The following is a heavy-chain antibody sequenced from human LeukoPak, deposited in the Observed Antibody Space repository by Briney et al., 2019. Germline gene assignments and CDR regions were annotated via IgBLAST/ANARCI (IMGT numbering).Heavy chain of an antibody. D-gene: IGHD3-10*01. CDR2: IIPILGIA. V-gene: IGHV1-69*04. Sequence: SVKVSCKASGGTFSSYAISWVRQAPGQGLEWMGRIIPILGIANYAQKFQGRVTITADKSTSTAYMGLSSLRSEDTAVYYCAMYGSGGHLHYWGQGTLVTVSS. CDR3: AMYGSGGHLHY. J-gene: IGHJ4*02. CDR1: GGTFSSYA.